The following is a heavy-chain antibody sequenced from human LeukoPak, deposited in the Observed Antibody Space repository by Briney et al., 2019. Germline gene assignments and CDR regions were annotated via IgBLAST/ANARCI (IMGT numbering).Heavy chain of an antibody. J-gene: IGHJ3*02. CDR3: AKGLGAARGTNAFDI. CDR1: GFTFDDYA. Sequence: GGSLRLSCAAPGFTFDDYAMHWVRQAPGKGLEWVSGISWNSGSIGYADSVKGRFTISRDNAKNSLYLQMNSLRAEDMALYYCAKGLGAARGTNAFDIWGQGTMVTVSS. V-gene: IGHV3-9*03. CDR2: ISWNSGSI. D-gene: IGHD6-6*01.